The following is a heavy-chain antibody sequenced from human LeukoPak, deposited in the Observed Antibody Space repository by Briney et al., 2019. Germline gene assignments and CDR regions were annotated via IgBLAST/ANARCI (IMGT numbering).Heavy chain of an antibody. V-gene: IGHV4-61*09. D-gene: IGHD1-26*01. Sequence: SETLSLTCSVSGDSISSGSYYWGWIRQPAGRGLEWIGHVFTSGSTKYNPSLKSRVTISVDTSNNQFSLKLNYVTAADTAVYYCARGQGATVPQVGKNWFDPWGQGTRVIVSS. CDR1: GDSISSGSYY. CDR3: ARGQGATVPQVGKNWFDP. CDR2: VFTSGST. J-gene: IGHJ5*02.